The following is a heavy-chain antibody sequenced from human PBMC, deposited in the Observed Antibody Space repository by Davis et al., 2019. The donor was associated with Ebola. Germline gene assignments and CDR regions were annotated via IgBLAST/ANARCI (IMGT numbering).Heavy chain of an antibody. CDR2: ISSSSSYI. D-gene: IGHD1/OR15-1a*01. V-gene: IGHV3-21*01. J-gene: IGHJ4*02. Sequence: GESLKISCAASGFTFSSYSMNWVRQAPGKGLEWVSSISSSSSYIYYADSVKGRFTISRDNSKNTLYLQMNSLRDEDTAVYYCARDLTTENYWGQGTLVTVSS. CDR1: GFTFSSYS. CDR3: ARDLTTENY.